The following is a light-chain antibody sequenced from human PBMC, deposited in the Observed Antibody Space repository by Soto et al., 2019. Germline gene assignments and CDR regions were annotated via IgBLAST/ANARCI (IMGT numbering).Light chain of an antibody. CDR1: SGHSNYA. V-gene: IGLV4-69*01. CDR3: QTWGTGIWV. CDR2: LNSDGSH. Sequence: QLVLTQSPSASASLGASVKLTCTLSSGHSNYAIAWHQQQPEKGPRYLMNLNSDGSHSKGDGIPDRFSGSSSGAERYLTISRLQSEDEADYYCQTWGTGIWVFGGGTKLTVL. J-gene: IGLJ3*02.